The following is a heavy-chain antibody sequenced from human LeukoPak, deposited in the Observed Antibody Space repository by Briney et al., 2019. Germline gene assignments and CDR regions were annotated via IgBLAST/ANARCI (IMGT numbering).Heavy chain of an antibody. CDR1: GYTFTIYG. CDR3: ARDEPALSRFDY. J-gene: IGHJ4*02. CDR2: ISAYNGNT. Sequence: GASVKVSCKASGYTFTIYGISWVRQAPGQGLEWMGWISAYNGNTNYAQKLQGRVTMTTDTSTSTVYMELSSLRSEDTAVYYCARDEPALSRFDYWGQGTLVTVSS. V-gene: IGHV1-18*01.